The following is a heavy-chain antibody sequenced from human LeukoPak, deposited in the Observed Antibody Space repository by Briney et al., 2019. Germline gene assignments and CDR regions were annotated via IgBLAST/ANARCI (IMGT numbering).Heavy chain of an antibody. CDR2: IYYSGST. V-gene: IGHV4-61*01. CDR3: ARVIGAAPYYFDY. CDR1: GGSISSASYY. J-gene: IGHJ4*02. D-gene: IGHD2/OR15-2a*01. Sequence: SETLSLTCTVSGGSISSASYYWSWIRQPPGKRLEWIGYIYYSGSTNYNLSLKSRLTISLDTSKNQFSLNLSSVTAADTAVYYCARVIGAAPYYFDYWGQGTLVTVSS.